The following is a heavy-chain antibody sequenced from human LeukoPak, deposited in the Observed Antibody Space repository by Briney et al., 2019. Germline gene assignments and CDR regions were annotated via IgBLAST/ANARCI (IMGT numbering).Heavy chain of an antibody. Sequence: EASVKVSCKASGYTFTGYYMHWVRQAPGQGLEWMGWINPNSGGTNYAQKFQGKVTMTRDTSISTAYMELSRLRSDDTAVYYCARDEADRVFDIWGQGTMVTVSS. CDR3: ARDEADRVFDI. J-gene: IGHJ3*02. V-gene: IGHV1-2*02. CDR2: INPNSGGT. D-gene: IGHD2-15*01. CDR1: GYTFTGYY.